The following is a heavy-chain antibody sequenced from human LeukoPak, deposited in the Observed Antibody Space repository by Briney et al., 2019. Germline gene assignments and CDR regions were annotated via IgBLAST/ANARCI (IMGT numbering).Heavy chain of an antibody. CDR1: GCTFSGYY. V-gene: IGHV3-23*01. J-gene: IGHJ4*02. CDR2: ISRSGGST. Sequence: GGSLTLSCAASGCTFSGYYMSWVRQAPGKGLAWVAGISRSGGSTYYADSLKGRFTISRHNCQNTLYLQMNSLRAEDTAVYYCAKRAVGPFDSWGQGTLVTVSS. CDR3: AKRAVGPFDS. D-gene: IGHD4-23*01.